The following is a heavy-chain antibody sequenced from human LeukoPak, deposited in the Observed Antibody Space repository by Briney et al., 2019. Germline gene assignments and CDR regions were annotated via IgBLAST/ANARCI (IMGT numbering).Heavy chain of an antibody. J-gene: IGHJ4*02. CDR3: AKANWVSNADAVW. V-gene: IGHV3-23*01. CDR2: STGGGDT. Sequence: GGSLGLSCAASGFTFSTRAMSWVRQAPARGLEWVSSSTGGGDTFYADSVKGRCTLSRDDSRNTLYLQLDNLSVDDTAVYYCAKANWVSNADAVWWGQGTLVTVPS. D-gene: IGHD2-2*01. CDR1: GFTFSTRA.